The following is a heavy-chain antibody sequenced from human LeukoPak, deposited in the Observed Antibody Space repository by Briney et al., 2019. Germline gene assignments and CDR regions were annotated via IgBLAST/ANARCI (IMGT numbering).Heavy chain of an antibody. Sequence: ASVKVSCKASGYIFISYAMHWVRQAPGQRLEWMGSINAGTGNTKYSQEFQGRVTITRDTSASTAYMELSRLRSDDTAVYYCARGTIAALDYWGQGTLVTVSS. D-gene: IGHD6-6*01. V-gene: IGHV1-3*01. CDR2: INAGTGNT. J-gene: IGHJ4*02. CDR3: ARGTIAALDY. CDR1: GYIFISYA.